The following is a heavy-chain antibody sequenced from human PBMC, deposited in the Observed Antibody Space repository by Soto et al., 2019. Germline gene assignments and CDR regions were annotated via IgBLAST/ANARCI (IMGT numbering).Heavy chain of an antibody. CDR1: GYTFTTYG. J-gene: IGHJ4*02. Sequence: ASVKVSCKASGYTFTTYGISWVRQAPGQGLEWMGWISAYNGNTNYAQKLQGRVTMTTDTSTSTAYMELRSLRSDDTAVYYCAAGTYSTITTPPDYWGQGTLVTVSS. D-gene: IGHD4-4*01. V-gene: IGHV1-18*01. CDR3: AAGTYSTITTPPDY. CDR2: ISAYNGNT.